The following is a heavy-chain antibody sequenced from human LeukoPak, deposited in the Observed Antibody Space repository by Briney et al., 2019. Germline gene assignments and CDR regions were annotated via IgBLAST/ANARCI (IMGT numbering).Heavy chain of an antibody. CDR2: ISSSSSTI. Sequence: GGSLRLSCAASGFTFSSYSMNWVRQAPGKGLEWVSYISSSSSTIYYADSVKGRFTISRDNAKNSLYLQMNSLRAEDTAVYYCARDFGRYFFDYWGQGTLVTVSS. CDR1: GFTFSSYS. D-gene: IGHD3-10*01. V-gene: IGHV3-48*04. J-gene: IGHJ4*02. CDR3: ARDFGRYFFDY.